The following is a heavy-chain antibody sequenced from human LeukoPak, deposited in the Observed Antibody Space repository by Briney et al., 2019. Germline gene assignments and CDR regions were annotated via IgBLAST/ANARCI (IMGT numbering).Heavy chain of an antibody. Sequence: QTGGSLRLSCAASGFTFNSYAMHWVRQAPGKGLEWVAFISYDGNKKYCADSVEGRCTISRDNPKNTLYLQMNSLRAEDTAFYYCARDLSTKYSIDYWGQGTLVTVSS. J-gene: IGHJ4*02. D-gene: IGHD2/OR15-2a*01. CDR3: ARDLSTKYSIDY. V-gene: IGHV3-30*04. CDR1: GFTFNSYA. CDR2: ISYDGNKK.